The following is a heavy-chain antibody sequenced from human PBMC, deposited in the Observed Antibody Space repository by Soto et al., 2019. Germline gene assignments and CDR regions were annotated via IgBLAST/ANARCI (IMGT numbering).Heavy chain of an antibody. Sequence: PGGSLRLSCAAPGFTFSSYSMNWVRQAPGKGLEWVSSISSSSSYIYYADSVKGRFTISRDNAKNSLYLQMNSLRAEDTAVYYCARDSSGGDYVWGSYRSAYYYYGMDVWGQGTTVTVSS. J-gene: IGHJ6*02. V-gene: IGHV3-21*01. CDR3: ARDSSGGDYVWGSYRSAYYYYGMDV. CDR2: ISSSSSYI. CDR1: GFTFSSYS. D-gene: IGHD3-16*02.